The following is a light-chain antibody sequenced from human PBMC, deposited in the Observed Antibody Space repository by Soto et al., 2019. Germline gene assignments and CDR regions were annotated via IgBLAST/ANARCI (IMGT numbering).Light chain of an antibody. CDR2: LSSDGSH. CDR1: SGNSSYA. V-gene: IGLV4-69*01. J-gene: IGLJ3*02. CDR3: QTWGTGLLV. Sequence: QLVLTQSPSASASLGASVKLTCTLSSGNSSYAIAWHQQQPEKGPRYLMKLSSDGSHSKGDGIPDRFSGSSSGAERYLTISSLQSEDEADYYCQTWGTGLLVFGGGTKLTVL.